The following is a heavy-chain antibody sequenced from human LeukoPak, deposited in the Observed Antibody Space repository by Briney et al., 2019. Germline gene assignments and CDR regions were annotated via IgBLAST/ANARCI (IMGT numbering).Heavy chain of an antibody. Sequence: ASVKVSCKASGYTFTSYGISWVRQAPGQGLEWMGWISAYNGNTNYAQKLQGRVTMTTDTSTSTDYMELSSLRSEDTAVYYCARSRGAITMIVVDAFDIWGQGTMVTVSS. CDR2: ISAYNGNT. V-gene: IGHV1-18*01. CDR1: GYTFTSYG. CDR3: ARSRGAITMIVVDAFDI. J-gene: IGHJ3*02. D-gene: IGHD3-22*01.